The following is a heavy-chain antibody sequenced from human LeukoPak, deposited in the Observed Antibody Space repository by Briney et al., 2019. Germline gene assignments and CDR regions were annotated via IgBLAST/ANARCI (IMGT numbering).Heavy chain of an antibody. Sequence: PSETLSLTCTVSGASISGSSYYWGWIRQPPGKGLEWIGSIYFGGSTYYNPSLKSRVTISVDMSKNQFSLKLSFVTAADTAVYYCARDLGSGACWFDPWGQGTLVTVSS. CDR3: ARDLGSGACWFDP. D-gene: IGHD7-27*01. CDR1: GASISGSSYY. CDR2: IYFGGST. V-gene: IGHV4-39*07. J-gene: IGHJ5*02.